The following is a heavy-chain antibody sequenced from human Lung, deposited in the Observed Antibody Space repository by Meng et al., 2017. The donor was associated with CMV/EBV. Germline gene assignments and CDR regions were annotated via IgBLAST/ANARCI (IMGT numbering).Heavy chain of an antibody. D-gene: IGHD6-19*01. Sequence: SCAASGFTFSSYAMHWVRQAPGKGLEWVAVISYDGSNKYYADSVKGRFTISRDNSKNTLYLQMNSLRAEDTAVYYCARGEHRIAVAGSAVDIWGQGTMVTVSS. J-gene: IGHJ3*02. V-gene: IGHV3-30-3*01. CDR2: ISYDGSNK. CDR3: ARGEHRIAVAGSAVDI. CDR1: GFTFSSYA.